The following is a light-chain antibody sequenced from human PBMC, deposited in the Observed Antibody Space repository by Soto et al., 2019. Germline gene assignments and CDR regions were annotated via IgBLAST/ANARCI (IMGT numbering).Light chain of an antibody. Sequence: QSVLTQPASVSGSPGQSLTISCTGSNSDIGGYNFVSWYQQHPGTAPKLMIYEVSNRPSGVSSRFSGAKSGNTASLTISGLQADDEADYYCSSFSSSTTVLVFGGGTKLTVL. CDR1: NSDIGGYNF. CDR2: EVS. V-gene: IGLV2-14*01. CDR3: SSFSSSTTVLV. J-gene: IGLJ3*02.